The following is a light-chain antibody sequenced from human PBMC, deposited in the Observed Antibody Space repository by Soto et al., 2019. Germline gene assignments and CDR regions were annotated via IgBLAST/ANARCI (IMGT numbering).Light chain of an antibody. CDR2: AAS. J-gene: IGKJ4*01. V-gene: IGKV1-39*01. CDR3: LQNNNYPLT. Sequence: EIQMTQSPSSLSASVGDRVTITSRASQSISSYLNWYQQKPGKAPKLLIYAASSLQSGVPSRFSGSGSGTDFTLTISSLQPEDVATYYCLQNNNYPLTFGGGTKV. CDR1: QSISSY.